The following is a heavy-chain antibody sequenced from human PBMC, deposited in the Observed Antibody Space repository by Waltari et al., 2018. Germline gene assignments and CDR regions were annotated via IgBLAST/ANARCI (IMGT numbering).Heavy chain of an antibody. V-gene: IGHV5-10-1*01. D-gene: IGHD2-2*01. CDR2: IDPSDSFR. CDR3: VRHRTTYPLEIDY. J-gene: IGHJ4*02. CDR1: GYSFTSHW. Sequence: EVQLVQSGAEVKKPEESLRISCECSGYSFTSHWISWVRQMPGKGLGWVGRIDPSDSFRNYGPAFEGHVTISVDQSLRTAYLQWDSLKASDTAIYYCVRHRTTYPLEIDYWGQGTLVTVSS.